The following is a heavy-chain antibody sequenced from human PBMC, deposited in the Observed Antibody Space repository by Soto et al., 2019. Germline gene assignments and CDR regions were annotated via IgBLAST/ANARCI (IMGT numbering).Heavy chain of an antibody. J-gene: IGHJ4*02. Sequence: EVQLMESGGGLVQPGGSLRLSCAASGFSFGASWMAWVRQAPGKGLEWVADIKQDGSEKNYVDSVKGRVTISRDNAKNSLYLQMNSLRAEDKAVYYCARDPYYGALDYWGLGTLVTVSS. D-gene: IGHD3-10*01. CDR3: ARDPYYGALDY. V-gene: IGHV3-7*01. CDR2: IKQDGSEK. CDR1: GFSFGASW.